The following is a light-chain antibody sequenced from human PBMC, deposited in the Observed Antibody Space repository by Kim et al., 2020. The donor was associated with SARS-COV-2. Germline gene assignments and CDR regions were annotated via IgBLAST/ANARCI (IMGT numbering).Light chain of an antibody. V-gene: IGKV3-20*01. CDR3: QHYGTSPLT. J-gene: IGKJ4*01. CDR1: QSISSNY. CDR2: VAS. Sequence: SPGERAALACRASQSISSNYLAWFQHKPGQAPRLLIYVASSRATGIPDRFSGSGSGTDFTLTISRLEPEDFAVYFCQHYGTSPLTFGGGTKVDIK.